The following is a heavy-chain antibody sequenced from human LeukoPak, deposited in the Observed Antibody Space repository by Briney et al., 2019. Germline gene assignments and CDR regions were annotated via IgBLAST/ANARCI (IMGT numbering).Heavy chain of an antibody. V-gene: IGHV4-30-4*01. Sequence: SETLSLTCTVSGGPISSGDYYWSWIRQPPGKGLEWIGYIYYSGSTYYNPSLKSRVTISVDTSKNQFSLKLSSVTAADTAVYYCAREGTNSAFDIWGQGTMVTVSS. CDR1: GGPISSGDYY. CDR3: AREGTNSAFDI. J-gene: IGHJ3*02. D-gene: IGHD1/OR15-1a*01. CDR2: IYYSGST.